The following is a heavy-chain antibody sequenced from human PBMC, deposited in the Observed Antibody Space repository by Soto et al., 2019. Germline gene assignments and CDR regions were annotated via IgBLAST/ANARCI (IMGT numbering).Heavy chain of an antibody. CDR1: GDSIGGVCY. V-gene: IGHV4-31*03. J-gene: IGHJ5*02. Sequence: LSLTCTVSGDSIGGVCYWSWIRQFPGRGLEWIGCISSSGSTYYNPALNNRISLSLDTSQNQFSLKLLSVTAADTAIYYCARSGVTGIVIPSHWFDPWGQGTLVTVSS. CDR3: ARSGVTGIVIPSHWFDP. CDR2: ISSSGST. D-gene: IGHD2-21*02.